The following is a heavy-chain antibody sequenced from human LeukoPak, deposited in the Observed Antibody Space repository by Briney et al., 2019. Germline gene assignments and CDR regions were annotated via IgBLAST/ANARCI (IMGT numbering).Heavy chain of an antibody. Sequence: SETLSLTCTVSGGSISSHYWSWIRQPPGKGLEWIGYIYYSGSTNYNPSLKSRVTISVDTSKNQFSLKLSSVTAADTAVYYCARGGSYYVRYYYYMDVWGQGTQVTVSS. CDR3: ARGGSYYVRYYYYMDV. J-gene: IGHJ6*03. V-gene: IGHV4-59*11. CDR2: IYYSGST. CDR1: GGSISSHY. D-gene: IGHD1-26*01.